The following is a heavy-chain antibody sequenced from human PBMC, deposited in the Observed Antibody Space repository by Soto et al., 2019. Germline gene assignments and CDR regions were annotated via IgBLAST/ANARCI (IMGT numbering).Heavy chain of an antibody. CDR1: GFTFSSYG. J-gene: IGHJ6*02. CDR2: ISYDGSNK. V-gene: IGHV3-30*18. Sequence: QVQLVESGGGVVQPGRSLRLSCAASGFTFSSYGMHWVRQAPGKGLEWVAVISYDGSNKYYADSVKGRFTISRDNSKNTLYLQMNSLRAEDTAVYYCAKASMDTALVTYYYYGMDVWGQGTTVTVSS. CDR3: AKASMDTALVTYYYYGMDV. D-gene: IGHD5-18*01.